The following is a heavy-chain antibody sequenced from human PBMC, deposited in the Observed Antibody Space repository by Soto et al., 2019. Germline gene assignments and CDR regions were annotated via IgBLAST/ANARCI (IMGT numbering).Heavy chain of an antibody. CDR1: GGSFSGYY. CDR2: INHSGST. J-gene: IGHJ4*02. D-gene: IGHD2-15*01. Sequence: SETLSLTCAVYGGSFSGYYWSWIRHPPGKGLEWIGEINHSGSTNYNPSLKSRVTISVDTSKNQFSLKLSSVTAADTAVYYCARVVADCSGGSCYKGDDYWGQGTLVTVSS. V-gene: IGHV4-34*01. CDR3: ARVVADCSGGSCYKGDDY.